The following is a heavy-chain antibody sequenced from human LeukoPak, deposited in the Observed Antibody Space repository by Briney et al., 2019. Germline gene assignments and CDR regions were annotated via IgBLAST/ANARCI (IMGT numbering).Heavy chain of an antibody. CDR2: IYYSGST. Sequence: PSETLSLTCTASGGSISSYYWSWIRQPPEKGLEWIGYIYYSGSTNYNPSLKSRVTISVDTSKNQFSLKLSSVTAADTAVYYCARTDPMVRGGSFDYWGQGTLVTVSS. CDR1: GGSISSYY. V-gene: IGHV4-59*08. D-gene: IGHD3-10*01. CDR3: ARTDPMVRGGSFDY. J-gene: IGHJ4*02.